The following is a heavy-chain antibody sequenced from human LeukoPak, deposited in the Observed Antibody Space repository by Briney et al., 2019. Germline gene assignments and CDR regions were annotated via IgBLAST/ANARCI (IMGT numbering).Heavy chain of an antibody. V-gene: IGHV3-66*02. J-gene: IGHJ6*02. CDR3: AKSGDFGVDYYYYYGLDV. Sequence: GGSLRLSCAASGFTVSIPYMNWVRQAPGKGLEWVSDIYSGNNTYYADSVKGRFTIFRDKSKNTLYLQMNSLRPEDTAVYYCAKSGDFGVDYYYYYGLDVWGHGTTVTVTS. CDR1: GFTVSIPY. D-gene: IGHD3-3*01. CDR2: IYSGNNT.